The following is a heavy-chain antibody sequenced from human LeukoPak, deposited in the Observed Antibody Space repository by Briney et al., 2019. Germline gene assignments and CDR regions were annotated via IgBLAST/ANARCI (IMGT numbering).Heavy chain of an antibody. V-gene: IGHV4-4*02. D-gene: IGHD6-13*01. CDR2: IYHSGST. J-gene: IGHJ5*02. CDR3: ARVPRIEAGATGDWFDP. Sequence: SETLSLTCAVSGDSISSSNWWSWVRQPPGKGLEWIGEIYHSGSTNYNPSLKSRVTISVDTSKNQFFLNLRSVTAADTAVYYCARVPRIEAGATGDWFDPWGQGTVVTVSS. CDR1: GDSISSSNW.